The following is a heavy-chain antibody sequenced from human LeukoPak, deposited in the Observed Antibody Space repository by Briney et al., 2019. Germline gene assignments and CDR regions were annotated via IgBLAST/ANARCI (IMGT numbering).Heavy chain of an antibody. V-gene: IGHV4-38-2*02. CDR2: IYNSGNT. CDR3: VRDRVGWPPT. D-gene: IGHD2-15*01. CDR1: GYSISSGNY. Sequence: PSETLSLTCTVSGYSISSGNYWGWIRQPPGKGLEWIGSIYNSGNTYYNPSLKSRVTISVDTSKNQFSLKLSSVTAADTAVFYCVRDRVGWPPTWGQGTLVTVSS. J-gene: IGHJ5*02.